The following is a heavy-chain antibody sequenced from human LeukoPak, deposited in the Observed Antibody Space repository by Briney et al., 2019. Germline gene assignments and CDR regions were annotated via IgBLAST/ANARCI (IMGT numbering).Heavy chain of an antibody. D-gene: IGHD6-19*01. CDR1: GFTFSSYA. CDR3: AKRGGYSSGWYYFDY. V-gene: IGHV3-23*01. J-gene: IGHJ4*02. Sequence: GGSLRLSCAASGFTFSSYAMSWVRQAPGKGLEWVSAISGSGGSTYYADSVKGRFTISRDNSKNTLYLQMNSLGAEDTAVYYCAKRGGYSSGWYYFDYWGQGTLVTVSS. CDR2: ISGSGGST.